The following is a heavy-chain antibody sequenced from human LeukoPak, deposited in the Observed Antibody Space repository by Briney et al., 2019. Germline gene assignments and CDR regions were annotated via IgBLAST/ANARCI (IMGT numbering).Heavy chain of an antibody. D-gene: IGHD3-10*01. J-gene: IGHJ2*01. CDR3: AKDNRVPEVRDRSPGYWYFDL. V-gene: IGHV3-30*02. CDR2: IRYDGSNK. CDR1: GFTFSSYG. Sequence: PGGSLRLSCAASGFTFSSYGMHWVRQAPGKGLEWVAFIRYDGSNKYYADSVKGRFTISRDNSKNTLYLQMNSLRAEDTAVYYCAKDNRVPEVRDRSPGYWYFDLWGRGTPVTVSS.